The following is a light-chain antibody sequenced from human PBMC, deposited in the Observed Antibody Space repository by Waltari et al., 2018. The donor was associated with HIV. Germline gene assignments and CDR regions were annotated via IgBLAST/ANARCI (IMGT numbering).Light chain of an antibody. CDR1: GRYVHPF. CDR2: DVS. CDR3: CSHAGNLIFA. J-gene: IGLJ1*01. V-gene: IGLV2-11*01. Sequence: QSALTQPPPVSGSPAQPLTTSCTGTGRYVHPFAPWYQHHPGKAPKVIIYDVSKRPSGVPDRFSGSKSGNTAFLTISGLQAEDEADYHCCSHAGNLIFAFGTGTKVTVL.